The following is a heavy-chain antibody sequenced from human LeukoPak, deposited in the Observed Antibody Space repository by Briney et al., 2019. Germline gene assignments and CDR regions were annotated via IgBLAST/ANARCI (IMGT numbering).Heavy chain of an antibody. D-gene: IGHD3-10*01. CDR3: ARWYRGYGSGSFDY. J-gene: IGHJ4*02. Sequence: ASVKVSCKASGYTFTSYGISWVRQAPGQGLEWMGWISAYNGNTNYAQKLQGRVTMTTDTSTSTAYMELRSLRSDDTAVYYCARWYRGYGSGSFDYWGQGTLVTVSS. CDR1: GYTFTSYG. CDR2: ISAYNGNT. V-gene: IGHV1-18*01.